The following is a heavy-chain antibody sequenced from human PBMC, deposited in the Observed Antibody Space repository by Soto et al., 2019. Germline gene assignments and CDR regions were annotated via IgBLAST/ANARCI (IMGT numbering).Heavy chain of an antibody. J-gene: IGHJ4*02. Sequence: QVQLVQSGAEVKKPGSSVKVSCKASGGTFSSYTISWVRQAPGQGLEWMGRIIPILGIANYAQKFQGRVTITADKSTGTAYMELSSLRSEDTAVYYCARVAAAGHFDYWGQGTLVTVSS. CDR3: ARVAAAGHFDY. CDR1: GGTFSSYT. V-gene: IGHV1-69*02. CDR2: IIPILGIA. D-gene: IGHD6-13*01.